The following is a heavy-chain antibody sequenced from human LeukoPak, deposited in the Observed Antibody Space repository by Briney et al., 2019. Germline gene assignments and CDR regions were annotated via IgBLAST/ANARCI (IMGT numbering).Heavy chain of an antibody. V-gene: IGHV1-2*02. Sequence: ASVKVSCKASRYTFTGNYMYWVRQAPGQVLEWIGWITPMSCGTNYAQNFQGRVTMTRDTSISTAYMELSRLRSDDTAVYYCTKAAYCSGGSCSDWFDPWGQGTLVTVSS. J-gene: IGHJ5*02. D-gene: IGHD2-15*01. CDR1: RYTFTGNY. CDR2: ITPMSCGT. CDR3: TKAAYCSGGSCSDWFDP.